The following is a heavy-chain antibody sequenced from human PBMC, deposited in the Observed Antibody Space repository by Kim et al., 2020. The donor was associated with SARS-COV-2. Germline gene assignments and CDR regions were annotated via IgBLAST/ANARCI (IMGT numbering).Heavy chain of an antibody. CDR1: GFTFSSYS. CDR2: ISSSSSYI. D-gene: IGHD1-20*01. Sequence: GGSLRLSCAASGFTFSSYSMNWVRQAPGKGLEWVSSISSSSSYIYYADSVKGRFTISRDNAKNSLYLQMNSLRAEDTAVYYCARDRHNWNGLEGRAYWGQGTLVTVSS. CDR3: ARDRHNWNGLEGRAY. V-gene: IGHV3-21*01. J-gene: IGHJ4*02.